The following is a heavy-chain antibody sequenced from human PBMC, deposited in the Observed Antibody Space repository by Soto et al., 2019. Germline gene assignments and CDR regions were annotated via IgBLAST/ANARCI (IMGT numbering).Heavy chain of an antibody. CDR1: GFTVSSNY. CDR3: ARWSTYYDSSGYYPYYFDY. CDR2: IYSGGST. D-gene: IGHD3-22*01. J-gene: IGHJ4*02. Sequence: GGSLRLSCAASGFTVSSNYMSWVRQAPGKGLEWVSVIYSGGSTYYADSVNGRFTISRDNSKNTLYLQMNSLRAEDTAVYYCARWSTYYDSSGYYPYYFDYWGQGTLVTVSS. V-gene: IGHV3-53*01.